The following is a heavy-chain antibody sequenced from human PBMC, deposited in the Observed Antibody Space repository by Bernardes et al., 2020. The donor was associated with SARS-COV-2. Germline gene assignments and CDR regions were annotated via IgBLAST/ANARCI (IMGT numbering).Heavy chain of an antibody. V-gene: IGHV4-59*01. CDR3: ARYGSGSYHVVGYFDY. CDR2: IYYSGST. CDR1: GGSISSYY. Sequence: SETLSLTCTVSGGSISSYYWSWIRQPPGKGLEWIGYIYYSGSTNYNPSLKSRVTISVDTSKNQFSLKLSSVTAADTAVYYCARYGSGSYHVVGYFDYWGQGTLVTVSS. D-gene: IGHD3-10*01. J-gene: IGHJ4*02.